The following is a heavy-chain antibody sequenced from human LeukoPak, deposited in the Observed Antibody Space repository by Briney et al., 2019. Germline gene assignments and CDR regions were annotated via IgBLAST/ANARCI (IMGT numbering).Heavy chain of an antibody. CDR1: GGSVSSGRYY. V-gene: IGHV4-61*01. J-gene: IGHJ4*02. D-gene: IGHD1-1*01. CDR2: FYYSGST. CDR3: ARKRTGDQGYYFDY. Sequence: PSETLSLTCTVSGGSVSSGRYYWGWIRQPPGKGLEWIEYFYYSGSTNYNPSLKTRVTISVDTSKNQFSLKVSSVTAADTAVYYCARKRTGDQGYYFDYWGQGTLVTVSS.